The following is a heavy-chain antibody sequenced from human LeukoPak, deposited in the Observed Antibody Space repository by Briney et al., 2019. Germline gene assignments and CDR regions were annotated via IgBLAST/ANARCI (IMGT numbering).Heavy chain of an antibody. CDR3: ARGGAARLHFQN. V-gene: IGHV4-59*01. CDR2: IYHSGST. J-gene: IGHJ1*01. Sequence: SETLSLICIVSGGSISTYYWNWIRQPPGKGLEWIGYIYHSGSTNYNPSLQSRVTISVDTSKNQFSLNLNSVTAADTAVYYCARGGAARLHFQNWGQGTLVTVSS. D-gene: IGHD6-6*01. CDR1: GGSISTYY.